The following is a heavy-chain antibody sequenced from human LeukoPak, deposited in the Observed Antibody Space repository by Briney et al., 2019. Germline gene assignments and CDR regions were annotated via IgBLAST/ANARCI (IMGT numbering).Heavy chain of an antibody. CDR2: IIPILGIA. V-gene: IGHV1-69*04. Sequence: SVKVSCKASGGTFSSYTISWVRQAPGQGLEWMGRIIPILGIANYAQKFQGRVTITADKSTSTAYVELSSLRSEDTAVYYCARERIAAASVFDYWGQGTLVTVSS. CDR1: GGTFSSYT. D-gene: IGHD6-13*01. J-gene: IGHJ4*02. CDR3: ARERIAAASVFDY.